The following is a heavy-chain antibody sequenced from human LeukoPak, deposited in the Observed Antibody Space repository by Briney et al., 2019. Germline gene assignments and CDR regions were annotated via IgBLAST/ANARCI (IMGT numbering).Heavy chain of an antibody. CDR1: GGSISSSSYY. CDR2: IYYSGST. V-gene: IGHV4-39*01. D-gene: IGHD3-3*01. J-gene: IGHJ4*02. Sequence: PSETLSLTCTVSGGSISSSSYYWGWIRQPPGTGLEWIGSIYYSGSTYYNPSLKSRVTISVDTSKNQFSLKLSSVTAADTAVYYCASLPYDFWSGYYSGYFDYWGQGTLVTVSS. CDR3: ASLPYDFWSGYYSGYFDY.